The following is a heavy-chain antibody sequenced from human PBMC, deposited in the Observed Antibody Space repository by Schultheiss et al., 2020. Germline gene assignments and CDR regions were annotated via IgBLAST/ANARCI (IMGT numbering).Heavy chain of an antibody. V-gene: IGHV3-33*01. CDR2: IWYDGSNK. D-gene: IGHD3-3*02. CDR1: GFTFSSYG. Sequence: SLRLSCAASGFTFSSYGMHWVRQAPGKGLEWVAVIWYDGSNKYYADSVKGRFTISRDNSKNTLYLQMNSLRAEDTAVYYCARGATISDYFDYWGQGTLVTVSS. J-gene: IGHJ4*02. CDR3: ARGATISDYFDY.